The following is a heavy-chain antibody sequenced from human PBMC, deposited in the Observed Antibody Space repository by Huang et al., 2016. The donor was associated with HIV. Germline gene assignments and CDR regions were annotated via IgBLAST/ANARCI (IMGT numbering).Heavy chain of an antibody. CDR2: ITSSGGSI. D-gene: IGHD3-10*01. V-gene: IGHV3-48*01. Sequence: EVQLMESGGGLVQPGGSLRLSCAASGFTFSTYNMTWVRQAPGNGRWWVSYITSSGGSIYYADSVKGRFTISRDNAKNSLYLQMNSLRAEDTAVYYCARFGSYYYGSGSYLDAFDIWGQGTMVTVSS. J-gene: IGHJ3*02. CDR3: ARFGSYYYGSGSYLDAFDI. CDR1: GFTFSTYN.